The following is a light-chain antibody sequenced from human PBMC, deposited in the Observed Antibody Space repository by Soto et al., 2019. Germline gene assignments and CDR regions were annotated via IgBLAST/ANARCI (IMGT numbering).Light chain of an antibody. Sequence: LTQPASVSGSPGQSITISCSGTSSDVGGYNFVSWYQVHPGKAPRLILYDVSSRPSGVSYRFSGSKSANTASLNISRLQAGDEADYYCSSYTTTTSLVVFGGGTKLTVL. CDR1: SSDVGGYNF. CDR2: DVS. V-gene: IGLV2-14*03. J-gene: IGLJ2*01. CDR3: SSYTTTTSLVV.